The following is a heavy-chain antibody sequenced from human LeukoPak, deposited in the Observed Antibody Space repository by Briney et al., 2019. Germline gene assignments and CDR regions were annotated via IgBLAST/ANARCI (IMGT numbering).Heavy chain of an antibody. CDR2: MNPNSGNT. Sequence: ALVKVSCKASGYTFTSYDINWVRQATGQGLEWMGWMNPNSGNTGYAQKFQGRVTITRNTSISTAYMELSSLRSEGTAVYYCARVGGYSYGYLYYYYYYMDVWGKGTTVTVSS. CDR3: ARVGGYSYGYLYYYYYYMDV. J-gene: IGHJ6*03. CDR1: GYTFTSYD. D-gene: IGHD5-18*01. V-gene: IGHV1-8*03.